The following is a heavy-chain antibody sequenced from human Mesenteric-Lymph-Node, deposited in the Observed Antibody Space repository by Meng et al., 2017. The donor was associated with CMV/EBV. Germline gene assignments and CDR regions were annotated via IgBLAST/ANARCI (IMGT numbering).Heavy chain of an antibody. CDR3: ARSLRGSGTENDY. CDR1: GYTFTGSY. D-gene: IGHD3-10*01. J-gene: IGHJ4*02. Sequence: ASGYTFTGSYMHWVRQAPGQGLEWMGWINPNSGGTNYAQKFQGWVTMTRDTSISTAYMELSRLRSDDTAVYYCARSLRGSGTENDYWGQGTLVTVSS. V-gene: IGHV1-2*04. CDR2: INPNSGGT.